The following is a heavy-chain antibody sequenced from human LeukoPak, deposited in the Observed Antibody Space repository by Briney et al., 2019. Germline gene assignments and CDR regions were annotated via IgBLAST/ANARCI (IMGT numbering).Heavy chain of an antibody. CDR1: EFTFSDYA. V-gene: IGHV3-21*01. CDR3: ATDSPETAAFDY. Sequence: PGGSLRLSCAASEFTFSDYAMGWVRQAPGKGLEWVSTIDKTTYPTFYADSVKGRFTISRDNAKNSLYLQMDSLRAEDTAVYYCATDSPETAAFDYWGQGTLVTVSS. D-gene: IGHD1-1*01. CDR2: IDKTTYPT. J-gene: IGHJ4*02.